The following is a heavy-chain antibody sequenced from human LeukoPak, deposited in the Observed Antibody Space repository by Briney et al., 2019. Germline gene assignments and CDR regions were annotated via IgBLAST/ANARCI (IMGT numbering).Heavy chain of an antibody. CDR3: ARDVWELPDEGWFDP. V-gene: IGHV1-8*01. CDR1: RYTFTSYD. CDR2: MNPNSGNT. D-gene: IGHD1-26*01. J-gene: IGHJ5*02. Sequence: ASVKVSCKASRYTFTSYDINWVRQATGQGLEWMGWMNPNSGNTGYAQKFQGRVTMTRNTSISTAYMELSSLRSEDTAVYYCARDVWELPDEGWFDPWGQGTLVTVSS.